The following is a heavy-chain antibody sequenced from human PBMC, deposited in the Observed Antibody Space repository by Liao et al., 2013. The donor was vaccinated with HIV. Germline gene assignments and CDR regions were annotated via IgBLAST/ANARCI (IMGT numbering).Heavy chain of an antibody. D-gene: IGHD3-16*01. V-gene: IGHV4-61*02. CDR1: GGSISSGSYY. CDR2: IYTSGST. J-gene: IGHJ4*02. CDR3: ARAALWGRLCNDY. Sequence: QVQLQQSGPGLVKPSQTLSLTCTVSGGSISSGSYYWSWIRQPAGKGLEWIGRIYTSGSTNYNPSLKSRVTISVDTSKNQFSLKLSSVTAADTAVYYCARAALWGRLCNDYWGPGNPGHRLL.